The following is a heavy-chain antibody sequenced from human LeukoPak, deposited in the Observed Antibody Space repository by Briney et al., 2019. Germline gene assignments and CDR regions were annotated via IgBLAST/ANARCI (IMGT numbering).Heavy chain of an antibody. CDR1: GFTSSIYG. D-gene: IGHD3-10*01. CDR2: ITNGGDNT. J-gene: IGHJ4*02. V-gene: IGHV3-23*01. CDR3: AKRDTSGLYYFDY. Sequence: GGSLRLSCAASGFTSSIYGMSWVRQAPGKGLEWVSSITNGGDNTYYADFVQGRFTIYRDNSKNSLHLQMSSLRAEDTAIYFCAKRDTSGLYYFDYWGQGTLVAVSS.